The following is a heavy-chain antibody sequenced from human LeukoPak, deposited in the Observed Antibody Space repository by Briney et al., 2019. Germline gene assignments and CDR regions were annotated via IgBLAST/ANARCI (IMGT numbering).Heavy chain of an antibody. D-gene: IGHD2-2*01. Sequence: GASVKVSCKASGYTFTNYGISWVRQAPGQGLEWMGWISAYNGYTDYAQKLQFRVTMTTDTSTSTAYMELRSLRSDDTAVYYCARGGHHIAVVPDAMSGNWFDPWGQGTLVTVSS. CDR1: GYTFTNYG. CDR2: ISAYNGYT. J-gene: IGHJ5*02. CDR3: ARGGHHIAVVPDAMSGNWFDP. V-gene: IGHV1-18*01.